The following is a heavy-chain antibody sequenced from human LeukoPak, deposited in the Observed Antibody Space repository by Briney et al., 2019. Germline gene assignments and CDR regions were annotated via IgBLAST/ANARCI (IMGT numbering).Heavy chain of an antibody. CDR2: ISSSGNYI. CDR3: ARDKSAYDSSGHV. CDR1: RFTFSSYN. Sequence: GGSLRLSCAASRFTFSSYNLNWVRQAPGKGLEWVSSISSSGNYIYYADSVKGRFTISRDNAENSLYLQMNSLRAEDTAVYYCARDKSAYDSSGHVWGQGTLVTVSS. J-gene: IGHJ4*02. V-gene: IGHV3-21*01. D-gene: IGHD3-22*01.